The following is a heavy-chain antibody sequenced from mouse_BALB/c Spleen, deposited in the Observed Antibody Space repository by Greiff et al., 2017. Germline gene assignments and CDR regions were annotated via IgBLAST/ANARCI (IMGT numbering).Heavy chain of an antibody. CDR3: ARADYGNQFAY. J-gene: IGHJ3*01. CDR1: GYTFTSYD. Sequence: QVQLKQSGPELVKLGALVKISCKASGYTFTSYDINWVKQRPGQGLEWIGWIYPGDGDTNYNGKFKGKATLTADKSSSTAYMQLSSLTSVDSAVYFCARADYGNQFAYWGQGTLVTVSA. CDR2: IYPGDGDT. D-gene: IGHD2-1*01. V-gene: IGHV1S56*01.